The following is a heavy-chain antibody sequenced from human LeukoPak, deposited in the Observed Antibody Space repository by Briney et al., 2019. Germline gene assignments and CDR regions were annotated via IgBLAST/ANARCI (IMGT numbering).Heavy chain of an antibody. D-gene: IGHD2-2*01. CDR3: AKDVIVVPAAMGD. V-gene: IGHV3-23*01. CDR2: ISGSGGST. Sequence: PGGSLRLSCATSGFTFSSYAMSWVRQALGKGLEWVSAISGSGGSTYYADSVKGRFTISRDNSKNTLYLQMNSLRAEDTAVYYCAKDVIVVPAAMGDWGQGTLVTVSS. J-gene: IGHJ4*02. CDR1: GFTFSSYA.